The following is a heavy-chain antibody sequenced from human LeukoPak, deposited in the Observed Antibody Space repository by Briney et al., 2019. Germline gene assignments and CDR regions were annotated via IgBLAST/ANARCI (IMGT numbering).Heavy chain of an antibody. J-gene: IGHJ3*02. CDR3: ARRYYYDSSGYMEAFDI. V-gene: IGHV4-30-2*01. CDR2: IYHSGST. CDR1: GGSISSGGYY. D-gene: IGHD3-22*01. Sequence: PSETLSLTCTVSGGSISSGGYYWSWIRQPPGKGLEWIGYIYHSGSTYYNPSLKSRVTISVDRSKNQFSLKLSSVTAADTAVYYCARRYYYDSSGYMEAFDIWGQGTMVTVSS.